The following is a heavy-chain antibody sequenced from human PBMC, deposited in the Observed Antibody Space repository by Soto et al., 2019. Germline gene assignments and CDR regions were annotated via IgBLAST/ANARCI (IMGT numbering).Heavy chain of an antibody. D-gene: IGHD2-15*01. Sequence: VGSLRLSCAASGFTFSTYSMNWVRQAPGKGLEWVSDITSSSTYRFYADSVKGRFTIPRDDAKNSLYLQMNSLRAEDTGVYYCARDLGVAVATLTLYDWGQGTLVPVSS. CDR3: ARDLGVAVATLTLYD. J-gene: IGHJ4*02. CDR1: GFTFSTYS. V-gene: IGHV3-21*01. CDR2: ITSSSTYR.